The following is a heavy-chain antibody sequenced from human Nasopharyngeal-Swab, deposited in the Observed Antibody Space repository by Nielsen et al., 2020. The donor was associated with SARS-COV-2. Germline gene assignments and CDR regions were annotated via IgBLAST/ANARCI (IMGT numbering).Heavy chain of an antibody. CDR1: GFTFSSYD. D-gene: IGHD2-2*01. Sequence: GESLKISCAASGFTFSSYDMHWVRQATGKGLEWVSAIGTAGDTYYPGSVKGRFTISRENAKNSLYLQMNSLRAGDTAVYYCARARPDIVVVPAAFLFDPWGQGTLVTVSS. CDR2: IGTAGDT. CDR3: ARARPDIVVVPAAFLFDP. J-gene: IGHJ5*02. V-gene: IGHV3-13*04.